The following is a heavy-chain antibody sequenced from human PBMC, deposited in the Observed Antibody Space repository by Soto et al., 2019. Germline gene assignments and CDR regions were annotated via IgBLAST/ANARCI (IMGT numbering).Heavy chain of an antibody. Sequence: QTGGSLRLSCAASGFTFNTYGMHWVRQAPGKGLEWVAVIWYDGGNKYYADSAKGRFTVSRDNSRNTLYLQMNSLRVEDTAVYYCARIDCTGGSCRPYAYYGSDVWGQGTTVTVSS. CDR1: GFTFNTYG. J-gene: IGHJ6*02. D-gene: IGHD2-15*01. CDR3: ARIDCTGGSCRPYAYYGSDV. V-gene: IGHV3-33*01. CDR2: IWYDGGNK.